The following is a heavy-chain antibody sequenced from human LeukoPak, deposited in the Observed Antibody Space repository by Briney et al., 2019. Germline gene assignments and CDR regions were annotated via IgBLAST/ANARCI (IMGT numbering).Heavy chain of an antibody. J-gene: IGHJ5*02. CDR2: IWYDGSNK. CDR1: GFTFSSYG. CDR3: AKSSSSSAGNPLNWFDP. D-gene: IGHD6-6*01. Sequence: GGSLRLSCAASGFTFSSYGMHWVRQAPGKGLEGVAVIWYDGSNKYYADSVKGRFTISRDNSKNTLYLQMNSLRAEDTAVYYCAKSSSSSAGNPLNWFDPWGQGTLVTVSS. V-gene: IGHV3-33*06.